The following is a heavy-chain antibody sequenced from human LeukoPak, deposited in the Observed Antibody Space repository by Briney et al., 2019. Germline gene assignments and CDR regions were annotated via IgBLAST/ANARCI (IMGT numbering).Heavy chain of an antibody. CDR2: IYYSGST. CDR1: GGSISSSRYY. Sequence: SETLSLTCTVSGGSISSSRYYWAWIRQPPGKGLEWIGTIYYSGSTYYNPSLKSRVTISVDTSKNQFSLKLSSVTAADTAVYYCARVPERWLQLRAFDIWGQGTMVTVSS. J-gene: IGHJ3*02. D-gene: IGHD5-24*01. V-gene: IGHV4-39*07. CDR3: ARVPERWLQLRAFDI.